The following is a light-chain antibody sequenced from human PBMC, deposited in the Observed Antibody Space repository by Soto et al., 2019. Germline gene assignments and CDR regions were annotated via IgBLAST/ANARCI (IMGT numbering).Light chain of an antibody. CDR3: QHYTLYSAP. CDR2: GAS. CDR1: QDISTY. J-gene: IGKJ5*01. Sequence: RLTQSPSSPSASVGDTVTISCRASQDISTYLAWYQQKPGKAPTLLIFGASSLHNGVPPRFAGSGSGSEFTLTINRLQPDDFATYDCQHYTLYSAPFGQGTRV. V-gene: IGKV1-5*01.